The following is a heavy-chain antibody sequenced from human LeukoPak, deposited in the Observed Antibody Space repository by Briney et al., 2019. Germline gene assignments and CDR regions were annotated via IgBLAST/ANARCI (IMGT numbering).Heavy chain of an antibody. CDR3: ARGLLSFMRSDYSNYWDNWFDP. Sequence: GASVKVSCKASGYTFTSYYMHWVRHAPGQGLEWMGWINPNSGGTNYAQKFQGRVTITRNTSISTAYMELSSLRSEDTAVYYCARGLLSFMRSDYSNYWDNWFDPWGQGTLVTVSS. D-gene: IGHD4-11*01. J-gene: IGHJ5*02. CDR2: INPNSGGT. V-gene: IGHV1-2*02. CDR1: GYTFTSYY.